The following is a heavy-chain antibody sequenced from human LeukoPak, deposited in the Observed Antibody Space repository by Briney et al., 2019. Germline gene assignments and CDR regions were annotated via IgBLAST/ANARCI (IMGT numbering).Heavy chain of an antibody. V-gene: IGHV4-31*03. D-gene: IGHD3-10*01. Sequence: SQTLSLTCTVSGGSISSGGYYWSWIRQHPEKGLEWIGYIYYSGSTYYNPSLKSRVTISVDTSKNQFSLKLSSVTAADTAVYYCAREGMVRGGDGMDVWGKGTTVTVSS. J-gene: IGHJ6*04. CDR3: AREGMVRGGDGMDV. CDR1: GGSISSGGYY. CDR2: IYYSGST.